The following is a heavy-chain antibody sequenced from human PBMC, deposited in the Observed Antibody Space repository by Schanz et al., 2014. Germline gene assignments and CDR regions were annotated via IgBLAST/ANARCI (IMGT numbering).Heavy chain of an antibody. V-gene: IGHV1-69*02. CDR3: ARIIDGDYLY. J-gene: IGHJ4*02. Sequence: QVQLVQSGAEVRKPGSSVRVSCKASGGSLKDLTISWVRQAPGQGFEWVGSIIPPLRQTRYAQKFEERVIITADTSTTTVYMDLASLTSDDTAVYFCARIIDGDYLYWGQGTLVTVSS. CDR1: GGSLKDLT. D-gene: IGHD4-17*01. CDR2: IIPPLRQT.